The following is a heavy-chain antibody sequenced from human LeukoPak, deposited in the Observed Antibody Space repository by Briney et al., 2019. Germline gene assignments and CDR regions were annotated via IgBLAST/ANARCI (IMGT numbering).Heavy chain of an antibody. CDR3: ARHCDGVGCFDY. CDR1: GFTVSSNY. V-gene: IGHV3-66*04. Sequence: SGGSLRLSCAASGFTVSSNYMSWVRKAPGKGLEWVSIIYSDGSTYFADSVKGRFTISRDNSKNTLYLQMNSLRAEDTAVYYCARHCDGVGCFDYWGQGTLVTVSS. J-gene: IGHJ4*02. CDR2: IYSDGST. D-gene: IGHD2-21*01.